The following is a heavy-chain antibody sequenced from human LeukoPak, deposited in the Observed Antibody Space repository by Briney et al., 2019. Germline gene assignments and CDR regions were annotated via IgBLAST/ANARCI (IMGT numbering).Heavy chain of an antibody. CDR1: GSSISSGGYY. CDR3: ARLVPAALLDY. J-gene: IGHJ4*02. CDR2: IYYSGST. V-gene: IGHV4-31*03. Sequence: PSQTLSLTCTVSGSSISSGGYYWSWIRQHPGKGLEWIGYIYYSGSTYYNPSLKSRVTISVDTSKNQFSLKLSSVTAADTAVYYCARLVPAALLDYWGQGTLVTVSS. D-gene: IGHD2-2*01.